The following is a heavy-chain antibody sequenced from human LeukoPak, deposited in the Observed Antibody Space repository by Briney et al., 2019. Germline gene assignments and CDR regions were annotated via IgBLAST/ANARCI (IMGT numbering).Heavy chain of an antibody. J-gene: IGHJ1*01. CDR3: TRDFYSSSWD. D-gene: IGHD6-13*01. CDR2: ISDSGGST. V-gene: IGHV3-23*01. CDR1: GFTFSNYG. Sequence: PGGSLRLSCAASGFTFSNYGMSWVRQAPGKGLEWVSTISDSGGSTYYADSVKGRFTISRDNAKNSLYLQMNSLRAEDTAVYYCTRDFYSSSWDWGQGTLVTVSS.